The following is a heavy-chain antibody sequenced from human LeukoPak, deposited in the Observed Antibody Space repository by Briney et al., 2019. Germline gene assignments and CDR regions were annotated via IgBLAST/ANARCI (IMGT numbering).Heavy chain of an antibody. J-gene: IGHJ3*02. CDR2: IYYSGST. D-gene: IGHD3-10*01. Sequence: SETLSLTCTVSGGSISSYYWSWIRQPPGKGLEWIGYIYYSGSTKYNPSLKSRVTISVDTSKNQFSLKLSSVTAADTAVYYCARRARSDAFDIWGQGTMVTVSS. CDR3: ARRARSDAFDI. V-gene: IGHV4-59*08. CDR1: GGSISSYY.